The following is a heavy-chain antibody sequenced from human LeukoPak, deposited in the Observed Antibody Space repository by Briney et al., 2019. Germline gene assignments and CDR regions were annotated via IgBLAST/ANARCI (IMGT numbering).Heavy chain of an antibody. J-gene: IGHJ3*02. CDR1: GFTFSSYG. CDR3: AGSWTSLDAFDI. Sequence: GGSLRLSCAASGFTFSSYGMHWARQAPGKGLEWVAVIWYDGSNKYYADSVKGRFTISRDNAKNSLYLQMTSLRADDTAMYYCAGSWTSLDAFDIWGQGTMVTVSS. D-gene: IGHD3/OR15-3a*01. V-gene: IGHV3-33*03. CDR2: IWYDGSNK.